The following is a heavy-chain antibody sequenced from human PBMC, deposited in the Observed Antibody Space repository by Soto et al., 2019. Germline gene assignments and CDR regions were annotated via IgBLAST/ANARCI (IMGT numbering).Heavy chain of an antibody. D-gene: IGHD3-22*01. CDR2: ISYDGSNK. CDR1: GFTFSSYG. CDR3: AKDQWTAYYYDSSGYFDY. Sequence: ESGGGVVQRGRYLRLSCAASGFTFSSYGMHWVRQAPGKGLEWVAVISYDGSNKYYADSVKGRFTISRDNSKNTLYLQMNSLRAEDTAVYYCAKDQWTAYYYDSSGYFDYWGQGTLVTVSS. V-gene: IGHV3-30*18. J-gene: IGHJ4*02.